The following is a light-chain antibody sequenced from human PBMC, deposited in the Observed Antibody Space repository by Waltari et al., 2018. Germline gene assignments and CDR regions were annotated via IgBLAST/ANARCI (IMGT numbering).Light chain of an antibody. J-gene: IGKJ4*01. CDR1: QSISNY. CDR2: AAS. Sequence: IPMTQSPSSLSASVGDTVTITCRASQSISNYLNWYQQRPGNAPNILIYAASSLQSGVPSSFSGSGSGTDFTLTISSLQPADFATYYCQQSYSAPLSFGGGTKVEIK. V-gene: IGKV1-39*01. CDR3: QQSYSAPLS.